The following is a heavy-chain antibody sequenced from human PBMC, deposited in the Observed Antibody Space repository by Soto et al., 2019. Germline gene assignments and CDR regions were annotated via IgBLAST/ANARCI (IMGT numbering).Heavy chain of an antibody. D-gene: IGHD6-13*01. Sequence: SETLSLTCTVSGGSISSYFYIWVRQPPGKGLEWIGSVYYTGTTDYNPSLKSRVTISVDTSKTQFSLNMRSVTAADTAVYYCARDLAAVPRAFGYWGRGTLVTVSS. CDR2: VYYTGTT. V-gene: IGHV4-59*01. J-gene: IGHJ4*02. CDR3: ARDLAAVPRAFGY. CDR1: GGSISSYF.